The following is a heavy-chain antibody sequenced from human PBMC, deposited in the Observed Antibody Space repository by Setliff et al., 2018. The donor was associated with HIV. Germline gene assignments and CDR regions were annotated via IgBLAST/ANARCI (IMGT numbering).Heavy chain of an antibody. J-gene: IGHJ3*02. CDR1: GGSFSGYF. Sequence: SETLSLTCAVYGGSFSGYFWTWIRQPPQKRLEWIGEINHGGDTNYNPSLKSRVTISVDTSKNQFSLKLSSVTAADTAVYYCARVGDFYDGSGHYSVLDAFDMWGQGTTVTVSS. V-gene: IGHV4-34*01. CDR3: ARVGDFYDGSGHYSVLDAFDM. CDR2: INHGGDT. D-gene: IGHD3-22*01.